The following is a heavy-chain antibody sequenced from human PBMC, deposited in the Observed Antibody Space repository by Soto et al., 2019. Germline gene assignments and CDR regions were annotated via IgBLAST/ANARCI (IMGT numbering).Heavy chain of an antibody. CDR2: IYYSGST. CDR3: AREYCSGGSCNWFEP. Sequence: SETLSLTCTVSGGSISSGDYYWSWIRQPPGKGLEWIGYIYYSGSTYYNPSLKSRVTISVDTSKNQFSLKLSSVTAADTAVYYCAREYCSGGSCNWFEPWGQGTLVTVSS. CDR1: GGSISSGDYY. V-gene: IGHV4-30-4*01. J-gene: IGHJ5*02. D-gene: IGHD2-15*01.